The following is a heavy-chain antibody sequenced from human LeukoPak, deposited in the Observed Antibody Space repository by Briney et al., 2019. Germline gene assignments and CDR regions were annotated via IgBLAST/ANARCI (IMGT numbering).Heavy chain of an antibody. CDR3: ARGMDTAF. CDR2: MNPNTGNT. CDR1: GYIFTRYD. V-gene: IGHV1-8*01. J-gene: IGHJ4*02. D-gene: IGHD5-18*01. Sequence: ASVKVSCKASGYIFTRYDVNWVRQATGQGLEWMGWMNPNTGNTVYAQRFQGRVTMTRDTSIKTAYMELSSLRSEDTAVYFCARGMDTAFWGQGTLVTVSS.